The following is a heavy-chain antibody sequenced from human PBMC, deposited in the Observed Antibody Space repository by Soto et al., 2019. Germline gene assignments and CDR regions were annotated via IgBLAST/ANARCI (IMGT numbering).Heavy chain of an antibody. V-gene: IGHV1-18*01. J-gene: IGHJ5*02. CDR2: ISAYNGNT. Sequence: QVQLVQSGAEVKKPGASVKVSCKASGYTFTSYGISWVRQAPGQGLEWMGWISAYNGNTNYAQKLQGRVTMTTDTATSTAYMELRSLRSADTPVNYCAREVVRVAGTRWFDPWGQGTLVTVSS. D-gene: IGHD6-19*01. CDR3: AREVVRVAGTRWFDP. CDR1: GYTFTSYG.